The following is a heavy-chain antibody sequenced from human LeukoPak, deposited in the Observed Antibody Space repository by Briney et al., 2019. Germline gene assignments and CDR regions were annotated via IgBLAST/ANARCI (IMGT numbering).Heavy chain of an antibody. D-gene: IGHD5-12*01. CDR2: FDPEDGET. V-gene: IGHV1-24*01. J-gene: IGHJ3*02. Sequence: ASVKVSCKVSGYTLTELSMHWVRQAPGKGLEWMGGFDPEDGETIYAQKFQGRVTMTEDTSTDTAYMELSSLRSEDTAVYYCATYVDIVATTNTRSFDTWGQGTMVTVSS. CDR1: GYTLTELS. CDR3: ATYVDIVATTNTRSFDT.